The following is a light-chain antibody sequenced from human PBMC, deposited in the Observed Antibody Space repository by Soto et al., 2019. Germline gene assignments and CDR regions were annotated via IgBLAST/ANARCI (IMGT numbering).Light chain of an antibody. CDR1: QSVSSSY. V-gene: IGKV3-20*01. CDR2: GAS. CDR3: QQYGSSPLA. J-gene: IGKJ4*01. Sequence: ELVLTQSPGTLSLSPGERATLSCRASQSVSSSYLAWYQQRPGQAPRLLLYGASTRATGIPDRFSGSGSGTDFTFTISRLESEDFAVDFCQQYGSSPLAFGGGTRVEIK.